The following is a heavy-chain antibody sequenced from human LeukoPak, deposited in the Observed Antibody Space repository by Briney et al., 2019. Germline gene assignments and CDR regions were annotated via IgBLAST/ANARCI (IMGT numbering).Heavy chain of an antibody. CDR3: AKACTTAARQPFDC. J-gene: IGHJ4*02. CDR2: ISGGGDVR. V-gene: IGHV3-23*01. CDR1: GFTFRSFS. D-gene: IGHD6-6*01. Sequence: GGSLRLSCAASGFTFRSFSMSWVRQTPGKGLERISVISGGGDVRGYADSVEGRFTISRDNSKNTLDLQMESLRAEDTAIYYCAKACTTAARQPFDCWGQGTLVTVSS.